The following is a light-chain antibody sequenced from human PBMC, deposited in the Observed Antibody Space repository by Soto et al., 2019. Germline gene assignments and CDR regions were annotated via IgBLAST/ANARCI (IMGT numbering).Light chain of an antibody. CDR2: WAS. Sequence: IVMTQSPDSLAVSPGERATINCKSSQSVLYRSNSQNYLAWYQQKPGLPPKLLVYWASTRESGVPDRFSGSGSGTDFTLTINSLQSEDVAVYYCQQYYSSPYTFGQGTKLEI. V-gene: IGKV4-1*01. J-gene: IGKJ2*01. CDR3: QQYYSSPYT. CDR1: QSVLYRSNSQNY.